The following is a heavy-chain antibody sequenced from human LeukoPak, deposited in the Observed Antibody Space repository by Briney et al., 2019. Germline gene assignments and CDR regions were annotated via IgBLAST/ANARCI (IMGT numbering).Heavy chain of an antibody. CDR2: ISGSGGNT. J-gene: IGHJ3*02. D-gene: IGHD2-2*01. CDR1: GFTFSSYA. Sequence: GGSLRLSCAASGFTFSSYAMTWVRQAPGKGLEWVSAISGSGGNTYYADSVKGRFTISRDNSKNTLYLQMNSLRAEDTAVYYCAKFCSSINCSDAFDIWGQGTMVTVSS. V-gene: IGHV3-23*01. CDR3: AKFCSSINCSDAFDI.